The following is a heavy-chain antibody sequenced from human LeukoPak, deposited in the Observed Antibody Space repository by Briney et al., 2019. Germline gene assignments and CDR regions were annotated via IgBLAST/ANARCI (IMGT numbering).Heavy chain of an antibody. Sequence: GASVKVSCKASGGTFTSYAISWVRQAPGQGLEWMGGIVPIFGTANYAQKFQGRVTITADKSTSTAYMELSSLRSEDTAVYYCARDGGCTNGVCLDDYWGQGTLVTVSS. D-gene: IGHD2-8*01. CDR3: ARDGGCTNGVCLDDY. V-gene: IGHV1-69*06. CDR2: IVPIFGTA. CDR1: GGTFTSYA. J-gene: IGHJ4*02.